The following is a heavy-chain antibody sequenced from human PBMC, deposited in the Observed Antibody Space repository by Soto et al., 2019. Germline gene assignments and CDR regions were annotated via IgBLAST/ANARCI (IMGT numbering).Heavy chain of an antibody. CDR1: GFSLRTSGVG. CDR2: IFWDDDK. V-gene: IGHV2-5*02. CDR3: THHGYYSYGMDV. Sequence: QITLKESGPTLVKPTQTLTLTCTFSGFSLRTSGVGVGWIRQPPGKALEWLALIFWDDDKRYSPSLKSRLYVASGTSEDQVFLTMNNMDPVEEATYYRTHHGYYSYGMDVWGQGTTVTVSS. J-gene: IGHJ6*02.